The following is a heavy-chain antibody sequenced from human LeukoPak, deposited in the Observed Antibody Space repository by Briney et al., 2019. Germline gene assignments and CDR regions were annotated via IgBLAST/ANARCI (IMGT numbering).Heavy chain of an antibody. D-gene: IGHD6-13*01. Sequence: SETLSLTCTVSGGSISSGSHWWGWIRQPPGGGLEWIGSIYYAESPSYNPSLKSRVTISVDTSKNQFSLKLSSVTAADTAVYYCASYPGIAAAGTEGSWFDPWGQGTLVTVSS. V-gene: IGHV4-39*07. J-gene: IGHJ5*02. CDR3: ASYPGIAAAGTEGSWFDP. CDR2: IYYAESP. CDR1: GGSISSGSHW.